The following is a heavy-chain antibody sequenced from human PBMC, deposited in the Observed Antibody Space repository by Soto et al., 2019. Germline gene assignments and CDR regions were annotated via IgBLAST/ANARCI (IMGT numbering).Heavy chain of an antibody. CDR1: GYPVTAYY. CDR2: INPATGAA. Sequence: QLHLVQSGAVVKKPGASVTVSCSASGYPVTAYYMHWVRQAPGRGLEWMGGINPATGAAKYTQTFQGRVTMTRATSTSTGFMEMGGLTSEDTAVFYWARGGGVGVAGSAAFDMWGQGTLVTVSS. V-gene: IGHV1-2*02. J-gene: IGHJ3*02. D-gene: IGHD3-3*01. CDR3: ARGGGVGVAGSAAFDM.